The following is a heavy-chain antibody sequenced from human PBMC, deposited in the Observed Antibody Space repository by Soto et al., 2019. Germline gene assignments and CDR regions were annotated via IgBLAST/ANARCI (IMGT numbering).Heavy chain of an antibody. CDR1: GFTFSRYA. Sequence: GGSLRLSCAASGFTFSRYAMSWVRQAPGKGLEWVSSISGSGNSTFYADSVKGRFTISRDNSKNTLYLQTNSLRAEDTAVYYCAKAKSSGWYFSDYWGQGTLVTVSS. CDR2: ISGSGNST. CDR3: AKAKSSGWYFSDY. J-gene: IGHJ4*02. V-gene: IGHV3-23*01. D-gene: IGHD6-19*01.